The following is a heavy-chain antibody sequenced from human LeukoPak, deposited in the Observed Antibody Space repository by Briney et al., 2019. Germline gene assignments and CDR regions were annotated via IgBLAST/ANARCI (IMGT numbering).Heavy chain of an antibody. V-gene: IGHV4-4*07. CDR3: ARRSGWYRYYYYYMDV. CDR2: IYTHGST. J-gene: IGHJ6*03. CDR1: SGSISTFY. Sequence: PSETLSLTCTVSSGSISTFYWSWIRQPAGKGLEWIGRIYTHGSTNYNPSLKSRVTMSVDTSKNQFSLKLSSVTAADTAVYYCARRSGWYRYYYYYMDVWGKGTTVTIS. D-gene: IGHD6-19*01.